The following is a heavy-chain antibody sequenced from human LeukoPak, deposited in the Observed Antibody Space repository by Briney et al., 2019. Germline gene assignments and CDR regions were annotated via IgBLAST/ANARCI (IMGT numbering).Heavy chain of an antibody. V-gene: IGHV1-2*02. CDR1: GYTFTGYY. Sequence: ASVKVSCKASGYTFTGYYMHWVRQAPGQGLEWMGWINPNSGGTNYAQKFQGRVTVTRDTSISTAYMELSRLRSDDTAVYYCARDRYQGQLPLDYWGQGTLVTVSS. CDR3: ARDRYQGQLPLDY. J-gene: IGHJ4*02. CDR2: INPNSGGT. D-gene: IGHD2-2*01.